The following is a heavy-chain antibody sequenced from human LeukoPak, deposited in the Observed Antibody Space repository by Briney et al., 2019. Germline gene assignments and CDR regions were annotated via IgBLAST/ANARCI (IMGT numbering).Heavy chain of an antibody. Sequence: GTSLRLSCAASGFTFSSYGMHWVRQAPGKGLDWVAVIWFDGSNKYCADSVKGRFTISRDNSKNTLYLQMNSLRAEDTAVYYCAKDRSGYDYYFDYWGQGTLVTVSS. V-gene: IGHV3-33*06. CDR3: AKDRSGYDYYFDY. CDR2: IWFDGSNK. CDR1: GFTFSSYG. D-gene: IGHD5-12*01. J-gene: IGHJ4*02.